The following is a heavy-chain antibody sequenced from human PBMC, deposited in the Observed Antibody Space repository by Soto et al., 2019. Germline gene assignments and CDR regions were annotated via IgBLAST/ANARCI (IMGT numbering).Heavy chain of an antibody. CDR2: VNHSGST. Sequence: QVQLQQWGAGLLKPSETLSLTCAVYGGSFNAYYWSWIRQPPGKELEWIGEVNHSGSTTYNPSLKSRVTISVDTSKNQFSLTLSSMTAADTAVYYCARQWLVRYFDLWGRGTLVTVSS. CDR1: GGSFNAYY. CDR3: ARQWLVRYFDL. D-gene: IGHD6-19*01. V-gene: IGHV4-34*02. J-gene: IGHJ2*01.